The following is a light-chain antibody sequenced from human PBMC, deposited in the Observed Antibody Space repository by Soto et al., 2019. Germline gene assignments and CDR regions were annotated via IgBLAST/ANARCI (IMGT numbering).Light chain of an antibody. CDR3: STYTSLSALEV. CDR1: SSDVGGYSY. J-gene: IGLJ2*01. Sequence: QSALTQPASVSGSPGQTITISCTGTSSDVGGYSYVSWYQQHPGNAPKLMIYDVSNRPSGVSNRFSGSKSGITASLPISGVEGEDYAEYYYSTYTSLSALEVFGGGTKLTVL. CDR2: DVS. V-gene: IGLV2-14*01.